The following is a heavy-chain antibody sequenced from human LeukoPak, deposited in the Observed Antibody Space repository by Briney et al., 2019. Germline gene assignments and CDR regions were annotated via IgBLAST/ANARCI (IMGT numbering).Heavy chain of an antibody. Sequence: PSETLSLTCTVSGGSISSYYWSWIRQPPGKGLEWTGYIYYSGSTNYNPSLKSRVTISVDTSKNQFSLKLSSVTAADTAVYYCAGLGYSSSSSSFDYWGQGTLVTVSS. CDR3: AGLGYSSSSSSFDY. D-gene: IGHD6-6*01. V-gene: IGHV4-59*08. J-gene: IGHJ4*02. CDR1: GGSISSYY. CDR2: IYYSGST.